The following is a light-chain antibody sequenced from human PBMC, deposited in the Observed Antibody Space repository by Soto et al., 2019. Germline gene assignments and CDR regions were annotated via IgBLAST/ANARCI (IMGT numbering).Light chain of an antibody. Sequence: QSVLTQPPSVSAAPGQTVTISCSGSVSDIGSNYVAWYQQLPGTAPKLLMFEDNKRLSEFPDRYSGSKSGTSATLGITGLQTGDEAAYFCGTWDSSLSVWVFGGGTKVTVL. V-gene: IGLV1-51*02. CDR3: GTWDSSLSVWV. CDR2: EDN. J-gene: IGLJ3*02. CDR1: VSDIGSNY.